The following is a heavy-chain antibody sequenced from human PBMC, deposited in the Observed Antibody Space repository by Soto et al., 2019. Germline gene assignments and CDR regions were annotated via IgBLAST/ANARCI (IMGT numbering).Heavy chain of an antibody. CDR3: AHSPGGIWSGYFVGWYFDL. Sequence: QITLKESGPTLVKPTQTLTLTCTFSGFSLSTSGVGVGWIRQPPGKALEWLALIYWDDDKRYSPSLKSRLTITKDTSKNQVVLTMTNMDPEDTATYYCAHSPGGIWSGYFVGWYFDLWGRGTLVTVSS. D-gene: IGHD3-3*01. J-gene: IGHJ2*01. CDR1: GFSLSTSGVG. CDR2: IYWDDDK. V-gene: IGHV2-5*02.